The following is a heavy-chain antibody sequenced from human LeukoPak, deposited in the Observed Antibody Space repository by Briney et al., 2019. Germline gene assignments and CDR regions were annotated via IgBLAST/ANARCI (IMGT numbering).Heavy chain of an antibody. J-gene: IGHJ4*02. CDR2: IYTSGST. D-gene: IGHD1-26*01. Sequence: TPSETLSLTCTVSGGSISSGSYYWSWIRQPAGKGLEWIGRIYTSGSTNYNPSLKSRVTISVDTSKKQFSLKLSSVTAADTAVYYCAREGRGQWELLRIDYWGQGILVTVSS. CDR3: AREGRGQWELLRIDY. V-gene: IGHV4-61*02. CDR1: GGSISSGSYY.